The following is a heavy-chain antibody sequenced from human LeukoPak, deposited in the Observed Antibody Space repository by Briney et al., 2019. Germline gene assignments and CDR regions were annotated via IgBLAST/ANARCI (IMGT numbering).Heavy chain of an antibody. Sequence: PGGSLRLSCAASGFSFSSYAMSWVRQAPGKGLEWVSGISSDGSSTSYADSVKGRFTISRDNAKNTLYLQMNSLRAEDTAVYYCARDSGSSEYYFDYWGQGTLVTVSS. CDR2: ISSDGSST. J-gene: IGHJ4*02. CDR1: GFSFSSYA. V-gene: IGHV3-74*01. CDR3: ARDSGSSEYYFDY. D-gene: IGHD1-26*01.